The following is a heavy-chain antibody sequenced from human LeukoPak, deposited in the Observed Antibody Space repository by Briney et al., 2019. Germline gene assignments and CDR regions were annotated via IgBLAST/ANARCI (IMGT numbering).Heavy chain of an antibody. J-gene: IGHJ4*02. Sequence: AGGSLRLSCAASGFTFSSSVVSWVRQAPGKGLEWVSAICSNDNNTYYANSVKGRFTISRDNSKNTLSLQLNSLRAEDTAVYYCAKGTSSSCYSAPNYWGQGTLVTVSS. CDR3: AKGTSSSCYSAPNY. V-gene: IGHV3-23*01. CDR2: ICSNDNNT. D-gene: IGHD2-15*01. CDR1: GFTFSSSV.